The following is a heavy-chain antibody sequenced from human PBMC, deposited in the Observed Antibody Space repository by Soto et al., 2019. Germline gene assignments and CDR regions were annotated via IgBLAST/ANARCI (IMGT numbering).Heavy chain of an antibody. J-gene: IGHJ4*02. V-gene: IGHV4-39*01. Sequence: SETLSLTCTVSGGSVRSSGYYWAWIRQPRGKGLEWIGSLYPSVKTYRNPSLKSRVTMSGDTCKDQLSLRLSSVTAADTAVYYCARLILAFTGSYDFWGEGTLVTGSS. CDR1: GGSVRSSGYY. D-gene: IGHD3-9*01. CDR2: LYPSVKT. CDR3: ARLILAFTGSYDF.